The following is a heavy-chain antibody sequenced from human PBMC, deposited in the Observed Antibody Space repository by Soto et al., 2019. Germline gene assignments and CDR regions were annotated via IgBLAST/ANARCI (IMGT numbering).Heavy chain of an antibody. CDR1: GFTFGDHA. CDR3: QYQLLTYYYGMDV. D-gene: IGHD2-2*01. Sequence: GGSLRLSCIGSGFTFGDHAMSWFRQAPGKGLEWVGFIRSKAYGGTTEYAAPVKGRFTISRDDSNSIAYLQMNSLKTEDTAVYYCQYQLLTYYYGMDVWGQGTTVTVSS. V-gene: IGHV3-49*03. J-gene: IGHJ6*02. CDR2: IRSKAYGGTT.